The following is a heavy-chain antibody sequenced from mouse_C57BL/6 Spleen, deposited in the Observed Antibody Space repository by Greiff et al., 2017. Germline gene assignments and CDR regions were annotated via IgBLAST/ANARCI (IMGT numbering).Heavy chain of an antibody. CDR3: ARYNCGSSLGYDY. CDR2: IDPSDSYT. D-gene: IGHD1-1*01. Sequence: QVHVKQPGAELVMPGASVKLSCKASGYTFTSYWMHWVKQRPGQGLEWIGEIDPSDSYTNYNQKFKGKSTLTVDKSSSTAYMQLSSLTSEDSAVYYCARYNCGSSLGYDYWGQGTTLTVSA. J-gene: IGHJ2*01. V-gene: IGHV1-69*01. CDR1: GYTFTSYW.